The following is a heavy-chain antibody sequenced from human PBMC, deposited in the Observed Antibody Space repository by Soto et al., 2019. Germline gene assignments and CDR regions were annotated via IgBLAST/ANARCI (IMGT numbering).Heavy chain of an antibody. J-gene: IGHJ6*01. Sequence: PSQTLSLTCAISGDSVSGNSAAWNWIRQSPSRGLEWLGRTYYRSKWYNDYAVSVKSRITINPDTSKNQFSLQLNSVTPEDTAVYYCATTRFVVVPASISQRPYYYDLKAVRARGTTDPGSA. CDR3: ATTRFVVVPASISQRPYYYDLKAV. CDR1: GDSVSGNSAA. V-gene: IGHV6-1*01. CDR2: TYYRSKWYN. D-gene: IGHD2-2*01.